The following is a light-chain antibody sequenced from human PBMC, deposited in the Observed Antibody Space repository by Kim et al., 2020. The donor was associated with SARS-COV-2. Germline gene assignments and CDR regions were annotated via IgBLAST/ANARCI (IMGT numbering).Light chain of an antibody. Sequence: PGQKARITCSGGALPKQYAYWFQQKPGQAPVLVIYKDTERPSGIPERFSGSTSGTTVTLTISGVQAEDEADYYCQSADSSDTFWVFGGGTQLTVL. CDR1: ALPKQY. J-gene: IGLJ3*02. CDR2: KDT. CDR3: QSADSSDTFWV. V-gene: IGLV3-25*03.